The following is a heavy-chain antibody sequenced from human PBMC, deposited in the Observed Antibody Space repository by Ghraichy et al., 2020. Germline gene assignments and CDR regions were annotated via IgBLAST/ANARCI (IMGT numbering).Heavy chain of an antibody. CDR1: GFTFSDYY. D-gene: IGHD6-19*01. J-gene: IGHJ4*02. Sequence: LSLTCAASGFTFSDYYMSWIRQAPGKGLEWVSYISSSGSTIYYADSVKGRFTISRDNAKNSLYLQMNSLRAEDTAVYYCARFRYRAGKYFDYWGQGTLVTVSS. CDR3: ARFRYRAGKYFDY. CDR2: ISSSGSTI. V-gene: IGHV3-11*01.